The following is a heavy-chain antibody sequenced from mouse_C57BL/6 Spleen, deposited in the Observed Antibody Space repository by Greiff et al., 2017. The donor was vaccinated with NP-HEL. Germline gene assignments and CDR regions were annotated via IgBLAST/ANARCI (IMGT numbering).Heavy chain of an antibody. J-gene: IGHJ2*01. D-gene: IGHD1-1*01. V-gene: IGHV1-63*01. CDR1: GYTFTNYW. CDR2: IYPGGGYT. CDR3: ARSSPHYYGSSPRYFDY. Sequence: QVQLQQSGAELVRPGTSVKMSCKASGYTFTNYWIGWAKQRPGHGLEWIGDIYPGGGYTNYNEKFKGKATLTADKSSSTAYMQFSSLTSEDSAIYYCARSSPHYYGSSPRYFDYWGQGTTLTVSS.